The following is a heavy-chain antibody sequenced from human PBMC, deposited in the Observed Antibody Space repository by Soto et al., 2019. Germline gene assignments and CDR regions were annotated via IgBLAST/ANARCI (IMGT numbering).Heavy chain of an antibody. J-gene: IGHJ6*03. D-gene: IGHD2-8*01. V-gene: IGHV3-23*01. CDR1: GFTFSSYA. CDR2: ISGSGGST. Sequence: GGSLRLSCAASGFTFSSYAMSWVRQAPGKGLEWVSAISGSGGSTYYADSVKGRFTISRDNSKNTLYLQMNSLRAEDTAVYYSAEPLQSDYCTNGVCYYYYYYMDVWGKGTTVTVSS. CDR3: AEPLQSDYCTNGVCYYYYYYMDV.